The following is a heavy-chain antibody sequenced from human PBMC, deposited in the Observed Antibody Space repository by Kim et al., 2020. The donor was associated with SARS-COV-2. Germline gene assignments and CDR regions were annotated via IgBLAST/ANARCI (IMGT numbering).Heavy chain of an antibody. CDR1: GGSFSGYY. V-gene: IGHV4-34*01. CDR2: INHSGST. Sequence: SETLSLTCAVYGGSFSGYYWSWIRQPPGKGLEWIGEINHSGSTNYNPSLKSRVTISVDTSKNQFSLKLSSVTAADTAVYYCASRRVTMIVVVIKSGGMDV. CDR3: ASRRVTMIVVVIKSGGMDV. J-gene: IGHJ6*01. D-gene: IGHD3-22*01.